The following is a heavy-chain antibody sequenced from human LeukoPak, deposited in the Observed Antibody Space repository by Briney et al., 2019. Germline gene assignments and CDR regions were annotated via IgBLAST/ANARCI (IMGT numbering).Heavy chain of an antibody. D-gene: IGHD1-26*01. V-gene: IGHV3-7*01. Sequence: GGSLRLSSAPSGFTFSTAWMTWVRQAPGKGLEWLGNINEGGSVTNYVDSVRGRFSISRDNAKNTMYLQMSSLRVEDTAVYYCARDHHFGALDYWGQGTLVTVSS. CDR2: INEGGSVT. CDR3: ARDHHFGALDY. J-gene: IGHJ4*02. CDR1: GFTFSTAW.